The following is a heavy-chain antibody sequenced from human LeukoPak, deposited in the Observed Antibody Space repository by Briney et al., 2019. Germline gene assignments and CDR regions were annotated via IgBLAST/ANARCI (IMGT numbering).Heavy chain of an antibody. J-gene: IGHJ5*02. CDR3: ARVGGPLVYCSGGSCPNWFYP. V-gene: IGHV1-69*06. D-gene: IGHD2-15*01. CDR1: GGTFTIYA. Sequence: SVKVSCKESGGTFTIYAISWVRQAPGEGGERMGGIFAIFGTANYTQKFQGRVTITADKSTSTVYMARSSVRSEDTAVYYCARVGGPLVYCSGGSCPNWFYPWGQGTLVTVSS. CDR2: IFAIFGTA.